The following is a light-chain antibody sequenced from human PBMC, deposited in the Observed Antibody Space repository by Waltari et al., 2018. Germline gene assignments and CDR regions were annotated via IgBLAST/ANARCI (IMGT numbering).Light chain of an antibody. V-gene: IGLV2-23*01. CDR2: EGN. Sequence: QAALTPPASVSGSPGPAIHISCTGTSRDIGGYNPFLWYQHHPGKAPKIIIYEGNKRPSGVSYRFSGSKSGNTASLTISGLHTEDEADYYCCSYAGIGTLTFGGGTRVTVL. CDR3: CSYAGIGTLT. J-gene: IGLJ3*02. CDR1: SRDIGGYNP.